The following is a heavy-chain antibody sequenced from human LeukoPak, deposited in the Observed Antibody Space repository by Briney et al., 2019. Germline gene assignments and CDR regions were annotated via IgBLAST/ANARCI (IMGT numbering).Heavy chain of an antibody. CDR3: ATVPSNYYDSSGYYYRDY. CDR2: FGPEDGET. D-gene: IGHD3-22*01. V-gene: IGHV1-24*01. Sequence: GASVKVSCKVSGYTLTELSMHWVRQAPGKGLEWMGGFGPEDGETIYAQKFQGRVTMTEDTSTDTAYMELSSLRSEDTAVYYCATVPSNYYDSSGYYYRDYWGQGTLVTVSS. CDR1: GYTLTELS. J-gene: IGHJ4*02.